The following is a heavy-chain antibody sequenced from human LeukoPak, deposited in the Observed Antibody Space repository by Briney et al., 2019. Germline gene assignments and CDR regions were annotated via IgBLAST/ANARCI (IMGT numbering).Heavy chain of an antibody. D-gene: IGHD3-22*01. Sequence: PSETLSLTCTVSGDSISSSSYYWVWIRQPPGKGLEWIGSIYYSGSTYYNPSLKSRVTISLDTSKKQFSLKLSSVTAADTAVYYCAIGTYYYDNSGRPFDCWGQGTLVIVSS. CDR2: IYYSGST. CDR1: GDSISSSSYY. V-gene: IGHV4-39*01. J-gene: IGHJ4*02. CDR3: AIGTYYYDNSGRPFDC.